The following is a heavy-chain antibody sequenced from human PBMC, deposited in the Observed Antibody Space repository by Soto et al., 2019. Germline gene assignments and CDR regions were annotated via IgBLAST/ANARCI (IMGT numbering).Heavy chain of an antibody. Sequence: PVGSLKLSSTASRFTLIRYWMYWVRQVPGKGLVWVSHINSGGDITPYADSVKGRFTISRDNAKNTLYLDMNSLRADDTAVYFCARTLWSPYFYYGLDVWGQGTTVTVSS. CDR2: INSGGDIT. V-gene: IGHV3-74*01. CDR3: ARTLWSPYFYYGLDV. D-gene: IGHD2-21*01. CDR1: RFTLIRYW. J-gene: IGHJ6*02.